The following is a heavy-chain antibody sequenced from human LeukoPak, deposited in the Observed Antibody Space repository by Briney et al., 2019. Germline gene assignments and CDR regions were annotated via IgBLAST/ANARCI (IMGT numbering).Heavy chain of an antibody. CDR1: GGSFSGDY. Sequence: SETLSLTCAVYGGSFSGDYWSWIRQPPGKGLEWIGEINHSGSANYNPSLKSRVTISVDTSKNQFSLKLSSVTAADTAVYYCARGHFYDYIWGSYRPDAFDIWGQGTMVTVSS. D-gene: IGHD3-16*02. J-gene: IGHJ3*02. V-gene: IGHV4-34*01. CDR2: INHSGSA. CDR3: ARGHFYDYIWGSYRPDAFDI.